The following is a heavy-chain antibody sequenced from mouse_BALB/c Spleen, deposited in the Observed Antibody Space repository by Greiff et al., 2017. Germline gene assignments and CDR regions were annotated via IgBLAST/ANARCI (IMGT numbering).Heavy chain of an antibody. CDR3: ARGYGEHY. J-gene: IGHJ2*01. V-gene: IGHV14-3*02. Sequence: EVQLQESGAELVKPGASVKLSCTASGFNIKDTYMHWVKQRPEQGLEWIGRIDPANGNTKYDPKFQGKATITADTSSNTAYLQLSSLTSEDTAVYYCARGYGEHYWGQGTTLTVSS. D-gene: IGHD1-2*01. CDR1: GFNIKDTY. CDR2: IDPANGNT.